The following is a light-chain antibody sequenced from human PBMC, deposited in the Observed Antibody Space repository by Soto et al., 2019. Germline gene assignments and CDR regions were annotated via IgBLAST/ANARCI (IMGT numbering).Light chain of an antibody. CDR2: GAS. Sequence: EIVMTQSPATLSVSPGERATLFCRASQSVSSNLAWYQQKPGHAPRLLIYGASTRATGIPARFSGSGSGTEFTLTLSSLQSEDFAVYYCQQYNNLPYTFGQGTKLEIK. CDR3: QQYNNLPYT. CDR1: QSVSSN. J-gene: IGKJ2*01. V-gene: IGKV3-15*01.